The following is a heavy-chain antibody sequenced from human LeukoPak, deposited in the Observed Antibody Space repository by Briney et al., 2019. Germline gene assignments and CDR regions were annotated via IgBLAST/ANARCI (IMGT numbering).Heavy chain of an antibody. V-gene: IGHV3-11*04. CDR2: ISSSGSTI. D-gene: IGHD6-19*01. CDR1: GFTFGDYA. CDR3: ARDYDGSSGWYVFDY. Sequence: PGRSLRLSCTASGFTFGDYAMSWFRQAPGKGLEWVSYISSSGSTIYYADSVKGRFTISRDNAKNSLYLQMNSLRAEDTAVYYCARDYDGSSGWYVFDYWGQGTLVTVSS. J-gene: IGHJ4*02.